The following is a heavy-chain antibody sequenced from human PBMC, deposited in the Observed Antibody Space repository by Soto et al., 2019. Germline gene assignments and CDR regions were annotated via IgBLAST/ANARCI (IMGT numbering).Heavy chain of an antibody. Sequence: QVQLVQSGAEVKKPGSSVKVSCKASGGTFSSYAINWVRQAPGQGLEWMGGIIPIFGTANYAQKFQGRVTITADKSTNTAYMELRSLSSEATAVYYCASSPPTTVTMSSRYFDLWGRGTLVTVSS. J-gene: IGHJ2*01. CDR2: IIPIFGTA. V-gene: IGHV1-69*14. D-gene: IGHD4-17*01. CDR3: ASSPPTTVTMSSRYFDL. CDR1: GGTFSSYA.